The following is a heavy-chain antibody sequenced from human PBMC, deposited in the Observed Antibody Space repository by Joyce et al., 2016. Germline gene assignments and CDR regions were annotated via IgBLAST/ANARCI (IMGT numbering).Heavy chain of an antibody. V-gene: IGHV3-20*01. D-gene: IGHD2-2*01. Sequence: DVQLVESGGGVVRPGGFLRLYCAASGFTFDDYAMSWVRQGPGKGLEWVSGINWNGGSTGYADSVKGRFTISRDNARKYLDVQMNSLRAEDTALYHCARVGYCSGTTCYGGDYYYHGMDVWGQGTTVTVSS. CDR3: ARVGYCSGTTCYGGDYYYHGMDV. J-gene: IGHJ6*02. CDR1: GFTFDDYA. CDR2: INWNGGST.